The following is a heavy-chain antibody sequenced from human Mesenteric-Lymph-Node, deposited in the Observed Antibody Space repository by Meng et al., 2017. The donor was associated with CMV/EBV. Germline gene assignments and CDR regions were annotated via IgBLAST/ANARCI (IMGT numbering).Heavy chain of an antibody. CDR2: INHSGST. Sequence: QVQLPQWGAGRLKPSETLSVTCAVYGGSFSGYYWNWIRQSPEKGLEWIGEINHSGSTTYNPSFTSRIIISVDTSTNQISLNMSSVTAADTAVYYCARGSSYDILTGYFDYWGQGALVTVSS. CDR1: GGSFSGYY. J-gene: IGHJ4*02. V-gene: IGHV4-34*01. CDR3: ARGSSYDILTGYFDY. D-gene: IGHD3-9*01.